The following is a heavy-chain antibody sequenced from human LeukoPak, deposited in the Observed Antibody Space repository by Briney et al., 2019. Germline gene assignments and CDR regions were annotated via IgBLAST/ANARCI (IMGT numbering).Heavy chain of an antibody. D-gene: IGHD1-26*01. CDR1: GYTFTSYD. V-gene: IGHV1-8*03. J-gene: IGHJ4*02. Sequence: ASVKVSCKAFGYTFTSYDINWVRQATGQGLERMGWMNPNSGNTGYAQKFQGRVTITRNTSISTAYMELNSLRSEDTAVYYCARGWRGRRGSDGYYFDYWGQGTLVTVSS. CDR2: MNPNSGNT. CDR3: ARGWRGRRGSDGYYFDY.